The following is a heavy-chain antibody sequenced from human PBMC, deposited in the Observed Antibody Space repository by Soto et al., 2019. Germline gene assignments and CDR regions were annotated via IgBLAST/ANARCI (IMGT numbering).Heavy chain of an antibody. CDR2: IIPIFGTA. CDR1: GGTFSSYA. CDR3: ARDLNYLGGHYFDY. Sequence: QVQLVQSGAEVKKPGSSVKVSCKASGGTFSSYALSWVRQAPGQGLAWLGGIIPIFGTANYAQKFQGRVTITADESTSTAYMELSSLRSEDTAVYYCARDLNYLGGHYFDYWGQGTLVTVSS. D-gene: IGHD3-16*01. J-gene: IGHJ4*02. V-gene: IGHV1-69*01.